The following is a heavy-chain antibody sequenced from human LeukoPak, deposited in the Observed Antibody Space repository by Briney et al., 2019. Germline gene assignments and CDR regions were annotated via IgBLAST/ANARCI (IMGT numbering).Heavy chain of an antibody. CDR3: AKPAIWGYYGMDV. J-gene: IGHJ6*02. V-gene: IGHV3-23*01. CDR1: GFTFSSHA. D-gene: IGHD7-27*01. CDR2: IKDNAAST. Sequence: PGGSLRLSCAASGFTFSSHAMSWVRRAPGKGLEWISAIKDNAASTYYATSVKGRFTISRNNSKSTLYLQMDSLRAEDTAVYYRAKPAIWGYYGMDVWGPGTTVTISS.